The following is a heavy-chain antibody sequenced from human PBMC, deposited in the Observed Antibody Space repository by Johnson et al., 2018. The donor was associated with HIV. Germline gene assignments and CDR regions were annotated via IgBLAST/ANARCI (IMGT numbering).Heavy chain of an antibody. J-gene: IGHJ3*02. CDR1: GITFSDYY. Sequence: VQLVESGGGLVQPGGSLRLSSAASGITFSDYYMSWIRQAPGKGLEWVSYISSSGNTISYADSVKGRVTISRDNAKKSLYLQMNSLRAEDTAVYYCARDKGRGAFDIWGQGTMVTVSS. V-gene: IGHV3-11*04. CDR2: ISSSGNTI. CDR3: ARDKGRGAFDI. D-gene: IGHD3-10*01.